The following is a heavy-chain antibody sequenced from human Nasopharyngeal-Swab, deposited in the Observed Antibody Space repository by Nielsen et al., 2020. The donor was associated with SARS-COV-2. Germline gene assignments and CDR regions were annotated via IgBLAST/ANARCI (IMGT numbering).Heavy chain of an antibody. CDR3: ARGYCSGGSCYSDYYYGMDV. J-gene: IGHJ6*02. D-gene: IGHD2-15*01. Sequence: WIRQPPGKGLEWIGRIYTSGSTNYNPSLKSRVTISVDTSTNQFSLKLSSVTAADTAVYYCARGYCSGGSCYSDYYYGMDVWGQGTTVTVSS. CDR2: IYTSGST. V-gene: IGHV4-61*02.